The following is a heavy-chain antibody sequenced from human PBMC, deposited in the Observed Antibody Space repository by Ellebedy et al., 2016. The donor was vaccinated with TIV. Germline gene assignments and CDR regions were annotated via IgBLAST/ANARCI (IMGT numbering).Heavy chain of an antibody. Sequence: GGSLRLXXAASGFTFSSYSMNWVRQAPGKGLEWVSYISSSSSTIYYADSVKGRFTISRDNAKNSLYLQMNSLRAEDTAVYYCAKDPVEIRSSSGAFDIWGQGTMVTVSS. CDR1: GFTFSSYS. D-gene: IGHD6-13*01. J-gene: IGHJ3*02. CDR2: ISSSSSTI. V-gene: IGHV3-48*04. CDR3: AKDPVEIRSSSGAFDI.